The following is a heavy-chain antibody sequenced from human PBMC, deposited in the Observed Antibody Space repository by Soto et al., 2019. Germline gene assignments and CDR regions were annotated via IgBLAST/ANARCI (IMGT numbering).Heavy chain of an antibody. CDR2: ISSSGSTI. D-gene: IGHD6-13*01. CDR1: GFTFSSYD. CDR3: ERATSSSWSSYYYYGMDV. J-gene: IGHJ6*02. Sequence: XGSLRLSCAAAGFTFSSYDMSWIRQAPGKGLEWVSYISSSGSTIYYADSVKGRFTISRDNAKNSLYLQMNSLRAEDTAVYYCERATSSSWSSYYYYGMDVWGQGTTVTVSS. V-gene: IGHV3-11*01.